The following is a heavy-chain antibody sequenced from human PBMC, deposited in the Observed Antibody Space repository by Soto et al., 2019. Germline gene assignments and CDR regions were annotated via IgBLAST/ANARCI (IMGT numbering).Heavy chain of an antibody. D-gene: IGHD2-15*01. CDR2: ISPKSGGT. CDR1: GYTFINYY. J-gene: IGHJ4*02. CDR3: ARDGVVVAATHYFDY. Sequence: ASVKVSCKASGYTFINYYMHWVRQAPGQGFEWMGRISPKSGGTNYAQKFQGRVRMTWDTSLKTAYMEQSSLKSDDTAVYYCARDGVVVAATHYFDYWGQGTLVTVSS. V-gene: IGHV1-2*02.